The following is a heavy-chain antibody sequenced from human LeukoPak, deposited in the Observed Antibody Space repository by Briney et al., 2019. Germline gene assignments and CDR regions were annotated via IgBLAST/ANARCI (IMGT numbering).Heavy chain of an antibody. CDR3: ARDDGRGVVTPY. V-gene: IGHV4-39*07. D-gene: IGHD2-21*02. Sequence: PSETLSLTCSVSDGSISSSSYYWGWIRQPPGKGLEWIGIIYYSGRTFYNPSLKSRVAISVDTSKNQFSLNLISVTAADTAVYYCARDDGRGVVTPYWGQGTLVTVSS. CDR1: DGSISSSSYY. J-gene: IGHJ4*02. CDR2: IYYSGRT.